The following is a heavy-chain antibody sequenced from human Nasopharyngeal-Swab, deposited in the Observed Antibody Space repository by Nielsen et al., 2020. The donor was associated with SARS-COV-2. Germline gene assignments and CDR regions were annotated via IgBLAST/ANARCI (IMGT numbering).Heavy chain of an antibody. D-gene: IGHD4-23*01. Sequence: GESLHTSCAALGFTFSNYWMSSVPQTPGKVLEWVANINQDGTEKYYVDSVKGRFTISRDNAKNSLYLQMSSLRAEDTALYYCASGSGGDSRYWGQGTLVTVSS. J-gene: IGHJ4*02. CDR1: GFTFSNYW. V-gene: IGHV3-7*01. CDR2: INQDGTEK. CDR3: ASGSGGDSRY.